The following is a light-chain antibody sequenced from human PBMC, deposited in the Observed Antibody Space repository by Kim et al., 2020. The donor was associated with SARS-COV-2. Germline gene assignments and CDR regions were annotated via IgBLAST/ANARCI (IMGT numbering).Light chain of an antibody. V-gene: IGKV3-11*01. J-gene: IGKJ2*01. CDR2: DVS. CDR3: NQRSDWPNT. Sequence: LSPGGRSPLFGGARQGSGSNLAWYQQKPGQAPRLLIYDVSNRATGIPARFSGSGSGTDFTLTISSLEPEDFALYYCNQRSDWPNTFGQGTKLEI. CDR1: QGSGSN.